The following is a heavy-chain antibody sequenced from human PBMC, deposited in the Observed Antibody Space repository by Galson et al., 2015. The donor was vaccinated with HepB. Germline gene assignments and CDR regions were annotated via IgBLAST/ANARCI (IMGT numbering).Heavy chain of an antibody. J-gene: IGHJ5*02. D-gene: IGHD3-3*01. Sequence: TLSLTCTVSGGSISSGGYYWSWIRQHPGKGLEWIGYIYYSGSTYYNPSLKSRVTISVDTSKNQFSLKLSSVTAADTAVYYCARTITNDFWSGSRRPSRNWFDPWGQGTLVTVSS. V-gene: IGHV4-31*03. CDR3: ARTITNDFWSGSRRPSRNWFDP. CDR2: IYYSGST. CDR1: GGSISSGGYY.